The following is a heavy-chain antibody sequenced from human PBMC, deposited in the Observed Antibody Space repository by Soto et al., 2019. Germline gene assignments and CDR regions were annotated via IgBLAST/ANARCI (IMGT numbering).Heavy chain of an antibody. J-gene: IGHJ4*02. D-gene: IGHD2-15*01. CDR2: INHSGST. CDR3: ARGQVADY. Sequence: QVQLQQWGAGLLKPSETLSLTCAVYGGSFSGYYWNWIRQPPGKGLEWIGEINHSGSTNYNPSLKSRATISVDTSKNQSPLKLSSVTAADTAVYYCARGQVADYWGQGTLVTASS. V-gene: IGHV4-34*01. CDR1: GGSFSGYY.